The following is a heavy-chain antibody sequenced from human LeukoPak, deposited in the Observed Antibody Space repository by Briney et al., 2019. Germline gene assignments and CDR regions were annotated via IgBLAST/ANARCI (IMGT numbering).Heavy chain of an antibody. D-gene: IGHD3-22*01. V-gene: IGHV1-8*01. CDR3: ARPISIYDSSGYYPLDY. Sequence: ASVKVSCKASGYTFTSYDINWVRQAPGQGLEWMGWMYPNSGNTGYAQKFQDRVTMTRNTYIGTAYMELSSLRSEDTAVYYCARPISIYDSSGYYPLDYWGQGTLVTVSS. J-gene: IGHJ4*02. CDR1: GYTFTSYD. CDR2: MYPNSGNT.